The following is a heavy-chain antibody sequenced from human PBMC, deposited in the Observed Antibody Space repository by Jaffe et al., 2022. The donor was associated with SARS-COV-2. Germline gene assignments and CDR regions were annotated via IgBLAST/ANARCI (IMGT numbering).Heavy chain of an antibody. CDR3: ASPPTLWGITYGMDV. Sequence: EVQLVESGGGLVKPGGSLRLSCAASGFTFSSYSMNWVRQAPGKGLEWVSSISSSSSYIYYADSVKGRFTISRDNAKNSLYLQMNSLRAEDTAVYYCASPPTLWGITYGMDVWGQGTTVTVSS. CDR2: ISSSSSYI. CDR1: GFTFSSYS. J-gene: IGHJ6*02. V-gene: IGHV3-21*01. D-gene: IGHD3-10*01.